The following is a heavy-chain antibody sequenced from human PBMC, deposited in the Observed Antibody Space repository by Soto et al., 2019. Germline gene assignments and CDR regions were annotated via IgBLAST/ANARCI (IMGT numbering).Heavy chain of an antibody. CDR3: ARGAFDCTTGVCYTGGAFDI. CDR1: GYTFTSYG. CDR2: ISAYNGNT. D-gene: IGHD2-8*01. V-gene: IGHV1-18*01. Sequence: QVQLVQSGAEVKKPGASVKVSCKASGYTFTSYGISWVRQAPGQGLEWMGWISAYNGNTNYAQKPQGSVTMTTDTSTSTADMELRSLRSDDTAVYYCARGAFDCTTGVCYTGGAFDIWGQGTMVTVSS. J-gene: IGHJ3*02.